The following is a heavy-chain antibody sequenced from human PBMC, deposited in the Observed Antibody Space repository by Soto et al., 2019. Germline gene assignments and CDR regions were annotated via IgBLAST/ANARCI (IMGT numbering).Heavy chain of an antibody. D-gene: IGHD3-10*01. CDR3: ATDLGVAFAPLSILYFQQ. CDR1: GYSLNELC. V-gene: IGHV1-24*01. Sequence: GASVKVSCKVSGYSLNELCMHWVRQPPGKGLEWIGGFDPEEGKMIYAQNFQGRVTMTEDTSTDTAYMELNSLTSEDTAIYYCATDLGVAFAPLSILYFQQWGQGTVVPVSS. CDR2: FDPEEGKM. J-gene: IGHJ1*01.